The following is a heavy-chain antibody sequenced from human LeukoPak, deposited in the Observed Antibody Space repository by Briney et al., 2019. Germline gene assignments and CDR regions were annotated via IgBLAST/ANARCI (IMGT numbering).Heavy chain of an antibody. D-gene: IGHD3-3*01. CDR1: GGSINSNSYY. CDR2: IYYSGST. J-gene: IGHJ4*02. V-gene: IGHV4-39*01. Sequence: SETLSLTCTVSGGSINSNSYYWGWIRQPPGKGLDWIGSIYYSGSTYYNPSLKSRATISVDTSKNQFSLKLRSVTASDTAVYYCARLAVSIFGVAPNILDYWGQGTLVTVSS. CDR3: ARLAVSIFGVAPNILDY.